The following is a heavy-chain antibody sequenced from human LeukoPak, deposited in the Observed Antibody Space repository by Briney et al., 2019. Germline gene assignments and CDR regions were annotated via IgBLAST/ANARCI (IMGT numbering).Heavy chain of an antibody. V-gene: IGHV4-34*01. J-gene: IGHJ4*02. CDR3: ARGRSSDY. CDR1: GFTFSSYS. CDR2: INHSGST. Sequence: GSLRLSCAASGFTFSSYSMNWVRQAPGKGLEWIGEINHSGSTNYNPSLKSRVTISVDTSKNQFSLKLSSVTAADTAVYYCARGRSSDYWGQGTLVTVSS.